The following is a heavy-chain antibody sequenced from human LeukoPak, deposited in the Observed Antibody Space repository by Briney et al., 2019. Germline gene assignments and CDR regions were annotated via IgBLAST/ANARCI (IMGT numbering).Heavy chain of an antibody. V-gene: IGHV3-21*01. Sequence: PGGSLRLSCAASGFTFSSYSMNWVRQAPGKGLEWVSSISSSSSYIYYADSVKGRFTISRDNAKNSLYLQMNSLRAEDTAVYYCARDSVTTPFVWYYGMDVWGQGTTVTVSS. CDR1: GFTFSSYS. CDR2: ISSSSSYI. D-gene: IGHD4-17*01. CDR3: ARDSVTTPFVWYYGMDV. J-gene: IGHJ6*02.